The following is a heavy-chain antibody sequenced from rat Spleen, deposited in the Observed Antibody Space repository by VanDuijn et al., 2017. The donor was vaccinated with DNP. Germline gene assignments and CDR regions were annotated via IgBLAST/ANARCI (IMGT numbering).Heavy chain of an antibody. J-gene: IGHJ1*01. V-gene: IGHV3-1*01. Sequence: EVQLQESGPGLVEPSQSLSLTCSVTGYSITSCCRWTWIRKFPGNKMEWIGHINYSAKTTYNPSLKSRISITRDTSKNQFFLQLNSVTTEDTATYYCARGNDGYYPDWYFDFWGPGTMVTVSS. CDR3: ARGNDGYYPDWYFDF. CDR2: INYSAKT. CDR1: GYSITSCC. D-gene: IGHD1-12*03.